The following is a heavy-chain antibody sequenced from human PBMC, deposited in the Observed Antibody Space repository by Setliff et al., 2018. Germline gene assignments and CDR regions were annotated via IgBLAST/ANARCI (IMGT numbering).Heavy chain of an antibody. V-gene: IGHV1-69*06. CDR3: ARAFHYYDPIGSYHMDV. Sequence: VASVKVSCKASGGTFMSYAINWVRQAPGQGLEWMGRIIPHFDAADYTQNLQGRVTITADKSASTAYMELRSLRSEDTAVYYCARAFHYYDPIGSYHMDVWGKGTTVTVSS. CDR1: GGTFMSYA. J-gene: IGHJ6*03. CDR2: IIPHFDAA. D-gene: IGHD3-22*01.